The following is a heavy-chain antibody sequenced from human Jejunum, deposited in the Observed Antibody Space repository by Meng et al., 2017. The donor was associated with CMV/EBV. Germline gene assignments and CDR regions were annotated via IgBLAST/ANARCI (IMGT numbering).Heavy chain of an antibody. Sequence: GFTFTNYAMTWVRQAPGKGLEWVSTISGPGGTTYYADSVKGRFTISRDDSRNTLYLQMNSLRVEDTAVFYCARGDSSTSWLVFDYWGLGTLVTVSS. D-gene: IGHD6-19*01. CDR1: GFTFTNYA. CDR3: ARGDSSTSWLVFDY. J-gene: IGHJ5*01. V-gene: IGHV3-23*01. CDR2: ISGPGGTT.